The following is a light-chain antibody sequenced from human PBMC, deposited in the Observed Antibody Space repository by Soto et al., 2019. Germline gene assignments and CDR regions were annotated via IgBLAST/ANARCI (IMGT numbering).Light chain of an antibody. CDR2: GAS. CDR3: QKYSRCYS. V-gene: IGKV1-5*01. CDR1: QNIFRW. Sequence: DIQMTQSPSTLSASVGDRVTITCRASQNIFRWLAWYQQKPGIAPKLLIYGASSLGSGVPSRFSGSGSGTAFTLTISSLQPDDFATYYCQKYSRCYSFGQGTKLEIK. J-gene: IGKJ2*03.